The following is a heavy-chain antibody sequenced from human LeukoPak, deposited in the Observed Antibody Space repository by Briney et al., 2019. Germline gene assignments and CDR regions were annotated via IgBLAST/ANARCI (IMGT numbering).Heavy chain of an antibody. CDR3: FWRGSGWLYN. CDR1: GFTFSSYW. D-gene: IGHD3-22*01. V-gene: IGHV3-7*01. CDR2: IKQDGSEK. Sequence: GGSLRLSCAASGFTFSSYWMSWVRQPAGNGLEWVANIKQDGSEKYYVDSVKGRFTISRDNAKNSLYLQMNSLRAEDTAVYYCFWRGSGWLYNWGQGTLVTVSS. J-gene: IGHJ4*02.